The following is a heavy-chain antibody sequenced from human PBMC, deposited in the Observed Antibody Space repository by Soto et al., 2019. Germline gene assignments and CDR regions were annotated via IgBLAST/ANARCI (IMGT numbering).Heavy chain of an antibody. CDR3: ASSSSTGNSFDP. CDR2: IYYSGST. V-gene: IGHV4-59*01. D-gene: IGHD6-6*01. CDR1: GGSISSYY. Sequence: SETLSLTCTVSGGSISSYYWSWIRQPPGKGLEWIGYIYYSGSTNYNPSLKSRVTISVDTSKNQFSLKLSSVTAADTAVYYCASSSSTGNSFDPWGQGTLVTVSS. J-gene: IGHJ5*02.